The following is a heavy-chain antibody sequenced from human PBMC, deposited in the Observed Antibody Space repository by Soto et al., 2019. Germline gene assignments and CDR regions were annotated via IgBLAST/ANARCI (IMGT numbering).Heavy chain of an antibody. V-gene: IGHV1-3*01. J-gene: IGHJ4*02. Sequence: ASVKVSCKASGYTFTSYAMHWVRQAPGQRLEWMGWINAGNGNTKYSQKFQGRVTITRDTSASTAYMELSSLRSEDTAVYYCARVGVVGFWSGYYDYWGQGTLVTVSS. CDR1: GYTFTSYA. D-gene: IGHD3-3*01. CDR3: ARVGVVGFWSGYYDY. CDR2: INAGNGNT.